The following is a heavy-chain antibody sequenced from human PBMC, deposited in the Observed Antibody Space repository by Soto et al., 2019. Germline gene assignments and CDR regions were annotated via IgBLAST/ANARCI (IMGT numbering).Heavy chain of an antibody. CDR2: IWYDGSNK. CDR1: GFTFSSYG. Sequence: QVPLVESGGGVVQPGRSLRLSCAASGFTFSSYGMHWVRQAPGKGLEWVAVIWYDGSNKYYADSVKGRFTISRDNSKNTLYLQMNSLRAEDTAVYYCARQSSSWYVFDYWGQGTLVTVSS. CDR3: ARQSSSWYVFDY. D-gene: IGHD6-13*01. V-gene: IGHV3-33*01. J-gene: IGHJ4*02.